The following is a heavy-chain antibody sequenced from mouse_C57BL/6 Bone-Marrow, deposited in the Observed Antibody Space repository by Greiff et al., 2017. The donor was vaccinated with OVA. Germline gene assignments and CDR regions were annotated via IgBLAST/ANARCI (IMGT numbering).Heavy chain of an antibody. CDR3: GRGSYNSIYEFAY. Sequence: QVQLKQPGAELVKPGTSVKMSCKASGYTFTSYWITWVKQRPGQGLEWIGDIYPGGGSTNYNEKFKSKATLTVDTSSSTAYMQISSLTSEDSAVYCCGRGSYNSIYEFAYWGQGTPVTVS. CDR2: IYPGGGST. V-gene: IGHV1-55*01. D-gene: IGHD2-5*01. CDR1: GYTFTSYW. J-gene: IGHJ3*01.